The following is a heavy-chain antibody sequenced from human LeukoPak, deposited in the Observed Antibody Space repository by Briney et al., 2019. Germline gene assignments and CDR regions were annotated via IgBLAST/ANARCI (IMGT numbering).Heavy chain of an antibody. CDR2: IYYSGST. V-gene: IGHV4-30-4*08. CDR3: ARAQYRIQLWP. CDR1: GGSIRSGDYD. Sequence: SETLSLTCTVSGGSIRSGDYDWSWIRQPAGKGLEWIGYIYYSGSTYYIPSLKSRLTISLDTSKNQFSLKLSSVTAADTAVYYCARAQYRIQLWPWGQGTLVTVSP. J-gene: IGHJ1*01. D-gene: IGHD5-18*01.